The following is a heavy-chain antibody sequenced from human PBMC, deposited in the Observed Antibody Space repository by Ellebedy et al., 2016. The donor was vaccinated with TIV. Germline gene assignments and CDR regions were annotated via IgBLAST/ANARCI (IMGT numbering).Heavy chain of an antibody. Sequence: GGSLRLXXAASGFTFSTYGMTWVRQAPGKGLQWVSYISSSGTPIYYADSVKGRSTISRDNAKNSLYLQLNSLRDEDTAVYYCTRASDFDYWGQGTLVTVSS. CDR2: ISSSGTPI. J-gene: IGHJ4*02. D-gene: IGHD1-26*01. CDR3: TRASDFDY. V-gene: IGHV3-48*02. CDR1: GFTFSTYG.